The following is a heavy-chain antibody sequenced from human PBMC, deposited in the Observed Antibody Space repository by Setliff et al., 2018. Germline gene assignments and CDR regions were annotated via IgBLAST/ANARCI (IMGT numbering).Heavy chain of an antibody. V-gene: IGHV1-8*02. CDR3: ARGLAYGYYFDY. D-gene: IGHD4-17*01. CDR1: GYTFTSYD. CDR2: MNPNSGNT. J-gene: IGHJ4*02. Sequence: ASVKVSCKASGYTFTSYDINWVRQATGQGLEWMGWMNPNSGNTGYAQKFQGRVTMTRDTSTSTVYMELSSLRSEDTAVYYCARGLAYGYYFDYWGQGTLVTSPQ.